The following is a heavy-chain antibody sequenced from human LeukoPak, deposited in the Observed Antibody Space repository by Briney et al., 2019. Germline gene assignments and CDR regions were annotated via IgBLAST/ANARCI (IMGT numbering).Heavy chain of an antibody. J-gene: IGHJ5*02. CDR2: IVPFVDIT. Sequence: ASVKVSCXSSGGSLRNYTIHWVRQAPGQGLEWMGRIVPFVDITNYAHNFQDRVTITADKSTNTAYIELSSLRSEDTAVYYCAATSSIINWFDPWGQGTLVTVSS. V-gene: IGHV1-69*02. CDR3: AATSSIINWFDP. D-gene: IGHD6-6*01. CDR1: GGSLRNYT.